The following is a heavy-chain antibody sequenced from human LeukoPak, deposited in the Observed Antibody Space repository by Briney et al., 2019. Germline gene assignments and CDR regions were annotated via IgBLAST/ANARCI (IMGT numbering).Heavy chain of an antibody. Sequence: GRSLRLSCAASGFTFSSYGMHWVRQAPGKGLEWVAVISHDGSNKYYADSVKGRFTISRDNSKNTLYLQMNSLRAEDTAVYYCAKDRIDRGRSVPIDYWGQGTLSPSPQ. V-gene: IGHV3-30*18. D-gene: IGHD1-26*01. J-gene: IGHJ4*02. CDR2: ISHDGSNK. CDR3: AKDRIDRGRSVPIDY. CDR1: GFTFSSYG.